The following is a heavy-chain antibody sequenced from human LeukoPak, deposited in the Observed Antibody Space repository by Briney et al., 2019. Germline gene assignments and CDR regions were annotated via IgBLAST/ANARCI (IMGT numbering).Heavy chain of an antibody. CDR2: INPSGGRT. Sequence: GASVKVSCKASGYTFTSYYMHWVRQAPGQGLEWMGIINPSGGRTSYAQKFQGRVTMTRDMSTSTVYMELSSLRSEDTAVYYCARDGMKQQLNSYYYYMDVWGKGTTVTVSS. J-gene: IGHJ6*03. D-gene: IGHD6-13*01. V-gene: IGHV1-46*01. CDR1: GYTFTSYY. CDR3: ARDGMKQQLNSYYYYMDV.